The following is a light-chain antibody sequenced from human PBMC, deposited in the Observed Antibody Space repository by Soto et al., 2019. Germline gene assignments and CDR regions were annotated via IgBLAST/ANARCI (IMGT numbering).Light chain of an antibody. V-gene: IGKV1-5*03. J-gene: IGKJ1*01. CDR1: QSISSW. CDR3: QQYNSFSWT. CDR2: KAS. Sequence: DIQMTQSPSTLSASVGDRVTITCRASQSISSWLAWYQQKPGKAPKLLIYKASSLESGVPSRFSGSGSGTEFTLTISSLQPDDIATYYCQQYNSFSWTFGQGPKVEIK.